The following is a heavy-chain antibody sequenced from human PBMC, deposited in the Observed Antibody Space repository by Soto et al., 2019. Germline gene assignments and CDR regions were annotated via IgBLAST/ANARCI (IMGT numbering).Heavy chain of an antibody. CDR1: GYTFTSYD. Sequence: ASVKVSCKASGYTFTSYDINWVRQATGQGPQSMGWMTPTSANTGYAQKFQGSVTMTRHTSIRTAYMELSSLRSEDTAVYYCARGRLGSSLDGHDAFDIWGQATMLTLSS. D-gene: IGHD6-13*01. J-gene: IGHJ3*02. CDR3: ARGRLGSSLDGHDAFDI. V-gene: IGHV1-8*01. CDR2: MTPTSANT.